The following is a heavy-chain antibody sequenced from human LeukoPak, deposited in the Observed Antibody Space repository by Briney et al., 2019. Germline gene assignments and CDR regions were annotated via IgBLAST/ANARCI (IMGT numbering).Heavy chain of an antibody. V-gene: IGHV4-39*07. Sequence: SETLSLTCTVSGGSISSSSYYWGWIRQPPGKGLEWIGSIYYSGSTYYNPSLKSRVTISVDTSKNQFSLKLSSVTAADTAVYYCARANAGYYYYMDVWGKGTTVTVSS. CDR1: GGSISSSSYY. D-gene: IGHD2-8*01. CDR3: ARANAGYYYYMDV. CDR2: IYYSGST. J-gene: IGHJ6*03.